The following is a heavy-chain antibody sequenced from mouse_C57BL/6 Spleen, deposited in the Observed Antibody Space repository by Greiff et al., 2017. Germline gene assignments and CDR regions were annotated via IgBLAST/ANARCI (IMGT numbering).Heavy chain of an antibody. CDR2: IRNKANGYTT. CDR3: ARSYYGSSYYAMDY. CDR1: GFTFTDYY. D-gene: IGHD1-1*01. V-gene: IGHV7-3*01. Sequence: DVQLVESGGGLVQPGGSLSLSCAASGFTFTDYYMSWVRQPPGKALEWLGFIRNKANGYTTEYSASVKGRFTISRDNSQSILYLQMNALRAEDSATYYCARSYYGSSYYAMDYWGQGTSVTVSS. J-gene: IGHJ4*01.